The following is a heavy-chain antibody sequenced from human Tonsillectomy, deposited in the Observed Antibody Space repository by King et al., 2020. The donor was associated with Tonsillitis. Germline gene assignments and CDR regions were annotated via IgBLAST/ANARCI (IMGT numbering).Heavy chain of an antibody. CDR2: IILSNNDL. D-gene: IGHD6-6*01. CDR1: GFTFSGHA. Sequence: DVQLVESGGGLAQPGGSLRLSCEASGFTFSGHAMSLVRQAPGTGLEWVSSIILSNNDLFYVASVKGRFTISRDNSRNTLFRQMNSLRAEDTAVYYCAKHFSSSSWLFFDDWGRGTLVTVSS. V-gene: IGHV3-23*04. CDR3: AKHFSSSSWLFFDD. J-gene: IGHJ4*02.